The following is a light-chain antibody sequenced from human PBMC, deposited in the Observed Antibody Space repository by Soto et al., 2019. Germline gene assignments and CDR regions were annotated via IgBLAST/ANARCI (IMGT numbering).Light chain of an antibody. Sequence: DIQMTQSPSSLSASVGDRVTVTCLSSQSISTFLNWYQQKPGKAPNLLIYETSTLQGGVPSRFSGSGSGTDFTLTISSLQPGDFATYYCQQSYSTPITFGQGTRLEIK. CDR3: QQSYSTPIT. CDR1: QSISTF. J-gene: IGKJ5*01. CDR2: ETS. V-gene: IGKV1-39*01.